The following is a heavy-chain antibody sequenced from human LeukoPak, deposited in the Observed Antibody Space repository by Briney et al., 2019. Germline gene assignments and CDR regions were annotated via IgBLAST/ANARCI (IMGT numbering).Heavy chain of an antibody. D-gene: IGHD3-9*01. V-gene: IGHV1-18*01. Sequence: ASVKVSCKASGYTFTSYGISWVRQAPGQGREGMGWISAYNGNTNYAQKLQGRVTMTTDTSTSTAYMELRGLRSDDTAVYYCASGRRGDILTWDDAFDIWGQGTMVTVSS. CDR1: GYTFTSYG. CDR3: ASGRRGDILTWDDAFDI. CDR2: ISAYNGNT. J-gene: IGHJ3*02.